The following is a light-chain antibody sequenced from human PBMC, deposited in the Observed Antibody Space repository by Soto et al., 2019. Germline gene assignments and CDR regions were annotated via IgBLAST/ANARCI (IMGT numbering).Light chain of an antibody. CDR1: QSVSSAN. CDR3: HQYGNSPQT. Sequence: EIVLTQSPGTLPFSPCEGSSLSCWSSQSVSSANFAWYQQKPGQAPRLLIYGASSRATGIPDRFSGSGSGTVFTLTINILEPDDFAVYYCHQYGNSPQTFGQGTKVDIK. J-gene: IGKJ1*01. CDR2: GAS. V-gene: IGKV3-20*01.